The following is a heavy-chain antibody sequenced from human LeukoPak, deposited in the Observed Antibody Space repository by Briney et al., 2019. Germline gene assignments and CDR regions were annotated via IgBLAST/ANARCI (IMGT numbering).Heavy chain of an antibody. Sequence: SETLSLTCTVSGGSISSTIYYWSWIRQPPGKGLEWIGEINHSGSTNYNPSLKSRVTISVDTSKNQFSLKLSSVTAADTAVYYCARGFVDTAMVHFDYWGQGTLVTVSS. CDR2: INHSGST. J-gene: IGHJ4*02. CDR3: ARGFVDTAMVHFDY. V-gene: IGHV4-39*07. D-gene: IGHD5-18*01. CDR1: GGSISSTIYY.